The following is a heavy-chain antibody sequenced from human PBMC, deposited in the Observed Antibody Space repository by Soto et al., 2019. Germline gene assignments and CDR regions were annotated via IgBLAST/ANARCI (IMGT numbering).Heavy chain of an antibody. CDR1: GFTFGNSA. D-gene: IGHD1-26*01. V-gene: IGHV3-23*01. J-gene: IGHJ4*02. CDR3: ARGERQMGRLDY. Sequence: EVQLLESGGGLVQPGGSLRLSCAASGFTFGNSAMSWVRQAPGKGLEWVSGFSGSGDSTYYADSVKGRFTISRDNSKHTLYLQMNSLRVDDTAVYYCARGERQMGRLDYWGQGTLVTVSS. CDR2: FSGSGDST.